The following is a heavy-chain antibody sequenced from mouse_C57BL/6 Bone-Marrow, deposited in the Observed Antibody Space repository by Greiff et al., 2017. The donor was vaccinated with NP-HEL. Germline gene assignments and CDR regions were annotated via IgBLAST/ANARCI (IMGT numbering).Heavy chain of an antibody. Sequence: VQLQQPGAELVMPGASVKLSCKASGYTFTSYWMHWVKQRPGQGLEWIGEIDPSDSYTNYNQKFKGKSTLTVDKSSSTAYMQLSSLTSEDSAVYYFARISIISTVVATSAMDYWGQGTSVTVSS. CDR3: ARISIISTVVATSAMDY. D-gene: IGHD1-1*01. CDR2: IDPSDSYT. CDR1: GYTFTSYW. J-gene: IGHJ4*01. V-gene: IGHV1-69*01.